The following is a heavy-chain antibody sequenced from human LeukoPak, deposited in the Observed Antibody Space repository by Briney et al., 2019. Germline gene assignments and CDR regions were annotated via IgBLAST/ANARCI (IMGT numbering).Heavy chain of an antibody. D-gene: IGHD3-22*01. CDR1: GYTFTSYG. CDR2: ISAYNGNT. CDR3: ARHDDYYDSSGVDY. Sequence: ASVKVSCKASGYTFTSYGISWVRQAPGQGLEWMGWISAYNGNTNYAQKLQGRVTMTTDTSTSTAYMELRSLRSDDTAVYYCARHDDYYDSSGVDYWGQGTLVTVSS. V-gene: IGHV1-18*01. J-gene: IGHJ4*02.